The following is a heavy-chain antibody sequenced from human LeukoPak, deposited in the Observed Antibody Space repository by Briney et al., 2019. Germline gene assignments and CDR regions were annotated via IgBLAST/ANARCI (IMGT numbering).Heavy chain of an antibody. V-gene: IGHV3-21*01. D-gene: IGHD1-26*01. CDR3: AREETYSGSYPFDY. CDR2: ISSSSSYI. J-gene: IGHJ4*02. Sequence: GGSLRLSCVASAFTFNNYWMHWVRQAPGKGLEWVSSISSSSSYIYYADSVKGRFTISRDNAKNSLYLQMNSLRAEDTAVYYCAREETYSGSYPFDYWGQGTLVTVSS. CDR1: AFTFNNYW.